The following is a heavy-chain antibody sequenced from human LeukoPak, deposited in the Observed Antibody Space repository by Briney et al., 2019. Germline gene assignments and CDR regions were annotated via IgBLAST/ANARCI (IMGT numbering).Heavy chain of an antibody. CDR2: IHYSGST. Sequence: SETLSLTCTVSGGSISSGSYYWSWIRQPPGKGLEWIGYIHYSGSTNYNPSLKSRVTISVDTSKNQFSLRLSSVTAADTAVYYCARAEEGYGSGRRENYYYYYMDVWGKGTTVTISS. V-gene: IGHV4-61*01. CDR3: ARAEEGYGSGRRENYYYYYMDV. J-gene: IGHJ6*03. D-gene: IGHD3-10*01. CDR1: GGSISSGSYY.